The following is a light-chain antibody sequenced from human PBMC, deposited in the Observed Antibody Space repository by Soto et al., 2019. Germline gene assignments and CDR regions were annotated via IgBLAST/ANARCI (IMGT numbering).Light chain of an antibody. CDR1: QSVSNY. CDR3: QQRSNWPWT. J-gene: IGKJ1*01. CDR2: DAS. Sequence: EIVLTQSPATLSVSPGQRATLSCRASQSVSNYLAWYQQKPGQAPRLLIYDASERATGIPTRFSGSGSGTDFTLTISSLEPEDFAVYYCQQRSNWPWTFGQGTKVDIK. V-gene: IGKV3-11*01.